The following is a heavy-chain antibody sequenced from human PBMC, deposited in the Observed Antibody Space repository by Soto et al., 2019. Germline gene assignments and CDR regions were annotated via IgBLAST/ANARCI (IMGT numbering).Heavy chain of an antibody. CDR3: AKNYYFDY. Sequence: EVQLLESGGGLVQPRGSLRLSCAASGFTFSSFAMSWVRQAPGKGLEWVSSVNVDDNTYYADSVKGRFTISRDNSKNTLYLQMNSLRAEDTALYYCAKNYYFDYWGQGTLVTVSS. CDR1: GFTFSSFA. CDR2: VNVDDNT. V-gene: IGHV3-23*01. J-gene: IGHJ4*02.